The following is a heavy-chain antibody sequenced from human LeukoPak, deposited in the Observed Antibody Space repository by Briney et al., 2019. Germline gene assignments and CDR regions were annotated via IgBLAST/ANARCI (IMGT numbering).Heavy chain of an antibody. J-gene: IGHJ4*02. V-gene: IGHV3-11*04. Sequence: GGSLRLSCAASGFTFSDYYMSWIRQAPGKGLEWVSYISSSGSTIYYADSVKGRFTISRDNAKNSLYLQMNSLRAEDTAVYYCARDRNCYDSSGYHRVDYWGQGTLVTVSS. CDR3: ARDRNCYDSSGYHRVDY. CDR2: ISSSGSTI. D-gene: IGHD3-22*01. CDR1: GFTFSDYY.